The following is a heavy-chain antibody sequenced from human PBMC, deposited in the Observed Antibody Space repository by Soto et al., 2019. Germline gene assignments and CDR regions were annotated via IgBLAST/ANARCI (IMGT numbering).Heavy chain of an antibody. D-gene: IGHD2-21*02. CDR2: IIPIFGTA. V-gene: IGHV1-69*01. CDR3: ARGGIVVVTASYYYGMDV. Sequence: QVQLVQSGAEVKKPGSSVKVSCKASGGTFSSYAISWVRQAPGQGLAWMGGIIPIFGTANYAQKFQGRVTITADESTSTAYMELSSLRSEDTAVYYCARGGIVVVTASYYYGMDVWGQGTTVTVSS. J-gene: IGHJ6*02. CDR1: GGTFSSYA.